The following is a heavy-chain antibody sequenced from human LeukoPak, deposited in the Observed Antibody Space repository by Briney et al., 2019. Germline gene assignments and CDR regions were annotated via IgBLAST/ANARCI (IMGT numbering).Heavy chain of an antibody. V-gene: IGHV3-13*01. CDR3: ARAASYNYNNRPYLFDS. CDR1: GFALTRYD. D-gene: IGHD3-10*01. J-gene: IGHJ4*02. CDR2: IGAFGDT. Sequence: GGSLRLSCAASGFALTRYDMHWVRQASGKGLEWGSGIGAFGDTYYAAAVRRRFTISRDKAKNSLYLQMNRLGAGDTAVYFCARAASYNYNNRPYLFDSWGQGTLVAVSS.